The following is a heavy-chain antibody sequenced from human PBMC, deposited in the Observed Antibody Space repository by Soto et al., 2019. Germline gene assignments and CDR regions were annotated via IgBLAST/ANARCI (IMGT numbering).Heavy chain of an antibody. CDR3: ARPLWRDDYNWGYFDL. CDR2: ISYDGSNK. V-gene: IGHV3-30-3*01. D-gene: IGHD4-4*01. Sequence: QVQLVESGGGVVQPGRSLRLSCAASGFTFSSYAMHWVRQAPGKGLEWVAVISYDGSNKYYADSVKGRFTISRDNSKNTMYLQMTSLRDEDTAVYYCARPLWRDDYNWGYFDLWGRGTLVTVSS. CDR1: GFTFSSYA. J-gene: IGHJ2*01.